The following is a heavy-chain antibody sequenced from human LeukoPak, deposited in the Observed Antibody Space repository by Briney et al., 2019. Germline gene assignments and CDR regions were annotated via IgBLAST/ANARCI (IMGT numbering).Heavy chain of an antibody. J-gene: IGHJ2*01. CDR2: SNHCGST. CDR3: ARRGYYDYVWGSYRYGPSWYFDL. D-gene: IGHD3-16*02. CDR1: GGSFSGYC. V-gene: IGHV4-34*01. Sequence: SETLSLTCAVSGGSFSGYCWSWIRQPPRQGLEWNGESNHCGSTNTNPYLKSRVTISVDTSKIQFSLKLSSVTAADTAVYYCARRGYYDYVWGSYRYGPSWYFDLWGRGTLVTVSS.